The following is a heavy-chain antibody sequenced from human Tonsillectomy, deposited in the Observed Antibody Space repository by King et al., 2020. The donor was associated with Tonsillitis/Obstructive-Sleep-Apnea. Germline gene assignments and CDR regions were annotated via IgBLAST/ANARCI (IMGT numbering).Heavy chain of an antibody. D-gene: IGHD2-2*03. Sequence: VQLQQWGAGLLKPSETLSLTCAVYVGSFSGYYWSWIRQPPGKGLEWSGEINHSGSTNYNPSLKSRVTISVDTSKNQFSLKLSSVTAAATAVYYCARVGYCSSTSCSTPFDYWGQGTLVTVSS. CDR1: VGSFSGYY. J-gene: IGHJ4*02. CDR3: ARVGYCSSTSCSTPFDY. V-gene: IGHV4-34*01. CDR2: INHSGST.